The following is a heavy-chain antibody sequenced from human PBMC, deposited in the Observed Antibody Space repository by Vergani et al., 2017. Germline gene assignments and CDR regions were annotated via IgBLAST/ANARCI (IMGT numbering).Heavy chain of an antibody. CDR2: IYPGDSDT. CDR3: ARHERGLTTVTTGGMDV. Sequence: EVQLVQSGAEVKTPGESLKISCKGSGYSFTSYWIGWVRQMPGKGLEWMGIIYPGDSDTRYSPSFQGQVTISADKSISTAYLQWSSQKASDTAMYYCARHERGLTTVTTGGMDVWGQGTTVSVSS. CDR1: GYSFTSYW. V-gene: IGHV5-51*01. J-gene: IGHJ6*02. D-gene: IGHD4-17*01.